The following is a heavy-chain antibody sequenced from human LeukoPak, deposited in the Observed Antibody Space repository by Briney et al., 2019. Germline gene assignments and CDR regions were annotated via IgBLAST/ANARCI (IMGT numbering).Heavy chain of an antibody. V-gene: IGHV4-34*01. CDR2: INHSGST. CDR1: GGSFSGYY. Sequence: SETLSLTCAVYGGSFSGYYWSWIRRPPGKGLEWIGEINHSGSTNYNPSLKSRVTISVDTSKNQFSLKLSSVTAADTAVYYCARSGIDGEPTRYWGQGTLVTVSS. CDR3: ARSGIDGEPTRY. J-gene: IGHJ4*02. D-gene: IGHD3-10*01.